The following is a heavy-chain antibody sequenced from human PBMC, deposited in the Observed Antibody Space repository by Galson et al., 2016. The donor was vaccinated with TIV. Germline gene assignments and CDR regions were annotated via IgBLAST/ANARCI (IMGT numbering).Heavy chain of an antibody. J-gene: IGHJ6*02. Sequence: LRLSCSASGYTFSSYGMHWVRQAPGKGLEWVAVIWYDGSIKYNEDSVKGRFTISRDKSKNTLYLAMSSLRAEDTAVYYCARILVSYGMDVWGQGTTVTVSS. CDR2: IWYDGSIK. D-gene: IGHD1-26*01. CDR3: ARILVSYGMDV. CDR1: GYTFSSYG. V-gene: IGHV3-33*01.